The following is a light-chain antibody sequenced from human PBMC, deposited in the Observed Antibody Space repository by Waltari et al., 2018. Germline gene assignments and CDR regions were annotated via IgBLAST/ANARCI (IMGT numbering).Light chain of an antibody. J-gene: IGLJ3*02. V-gene: IGLV1-47*01. CDR1: SSNIGSNY. CDR3: AAWDDSLV. Sequence: QSVLTQPPSASGTPGQRVTISCSGSSSNIGSNYVYWYQQLPGTAPKLLIYRNNQRPSGVPDLFSGSKSGTSASLAISGLRSEDEADYYCAAWDDSLVFGGGTKLTVL. CDR2: RNN.